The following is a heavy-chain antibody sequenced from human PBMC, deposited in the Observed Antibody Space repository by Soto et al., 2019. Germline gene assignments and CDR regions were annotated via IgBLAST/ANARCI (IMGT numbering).Heavy chain of an antibody. CDR3: ARDGDYYDSSGFQRDYHYYGMDV. CDR2: IIPMLGIA. V-gene: IGHV1-69*01. J-gene: IGHJ6*02. D-gene: IGHD3-22*01. CDR1: GGSFSDYA. Sequence: QVQLVQSGAEVKKPGSSVKVYCQASGGSFSDYAISWVRQAPGQGLEWMGGIIPMLGIADNAQQFQGRVIITADEYTSTVYMELSSLRSEDTAVYYCARDGDYYDSSGFQRDYHYYGMDVWGRGTTVTVAS.